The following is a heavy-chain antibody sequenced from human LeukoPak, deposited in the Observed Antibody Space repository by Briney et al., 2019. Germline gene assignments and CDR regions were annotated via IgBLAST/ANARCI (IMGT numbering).Heavy chain of an antibody. CDR3: SRENGAFSPFGY. D-gene: IGHD2-8*01. Sequence: SETLSLTCSVSGGSIRNYFWSWIRQPAGKGLEWIGRIYTSGSIDYKPSLRSRVTMSVDTSRNQFSLKLTSVTAADTAVYYCSRENGAFSPFGYWGQGILVTV. CDR1: GGSIRNYF. CDR2: IYTSGSI. V-gene: IGHV4-4*07. J-gene: IGHJ4*02.